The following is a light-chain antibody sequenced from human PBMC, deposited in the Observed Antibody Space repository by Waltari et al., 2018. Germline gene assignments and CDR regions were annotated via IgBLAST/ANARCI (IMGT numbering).Light chain of an antibody. Sequence: QSFLVLPPSASGTAGQRVTSTCSGRSSNTGSKHVHWYHHRPGAAPQLLIYRNNPRPSRVPDRFSGSKSGTAASLAISGRRYADEADYYCAACDDSLSAFYVFGTGTKVTVL. J-gene: IGLJ1*01. CDR3: AACDDSLSAFYV. CDR2: RNN. CDR1: SSNTGSKH. V-gene: IGLV1-47*01.